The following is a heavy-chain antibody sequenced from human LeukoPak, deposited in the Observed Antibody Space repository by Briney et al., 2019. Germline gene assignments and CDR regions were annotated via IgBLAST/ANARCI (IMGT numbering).Heavy chain of an antibody. CDR1: GFTFSSYS. V-gene: IGHV3-21*01. CDR3: ARSPGAMIVVVPDY. J-gene: IGHJ4*02. Sequence: GGSLRLSCAASGFTFSSYSMNWVRQAPGKGLEWVSSISSSSSYIYYADSVKGRFTISRDNAKNSLYLQMNSLRAEDTAVYYCARSPGAMIVVVPDYWGQGTRVTVSS. D-gene: IGHD3-22*01. CDR2: ISSSSSYI.